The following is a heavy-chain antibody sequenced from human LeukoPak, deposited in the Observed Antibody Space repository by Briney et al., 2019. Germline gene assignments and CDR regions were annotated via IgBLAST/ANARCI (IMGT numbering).Heavy chain of an antibody. CDR3: AKPVRSESYYDY. Sequence: PGGSLRLSCAASGFTFSSNAMSWVRQAPGKGLEWVSSISGSGDNTNYADAVKGRFTISRDNSKNTLYLQMNSLRAEDAAVYYCAKPVRSESYYDYWGRGTLVTVSS. CDR2: ISGSGDNT. CDR1: GFTFSSNA. V-gene: IGHV3-23*01. J-gene: IGHJ4*02. D-gene: IGHD3-3*01.